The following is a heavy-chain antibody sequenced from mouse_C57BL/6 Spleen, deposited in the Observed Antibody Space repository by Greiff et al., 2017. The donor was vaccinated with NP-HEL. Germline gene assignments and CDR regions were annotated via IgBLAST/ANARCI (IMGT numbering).Heavy chain of an antibody. CDR3: ARHSSGFYYYAMDY. Sequence: VQLQQPGAELVKPGASVKLSCKASGYTFTSYWMHWVKQRPGQGLEWIGMIHPNSGSTNYNEKFKSKATLTVDKSSSTAYMQLSSLTSEDSAVYYCARHSSGFYYYAMDYWGQGTSVTVSS. J-gene: IGHJ4*01. D-gene: IGHD3-2*02. CDR1: GYTFTSYW. V-gene: IGHV1-64*01. CDR2: IHPNSGST.